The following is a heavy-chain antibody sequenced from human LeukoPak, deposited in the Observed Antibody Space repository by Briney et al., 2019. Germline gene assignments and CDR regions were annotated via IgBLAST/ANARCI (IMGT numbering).Heavy chain of an antibody. D-gene: IGHD6-6*01. CDR1: GFTFSSYA. CDR2: ISGSGGST. V-gene: IGHV3-23*01. J-gene: IGHJ6*03. Sequence: GGSLRLSCAASGFTFSSYAMSWVRQAPGKGLEWVSAISGSGGSTYYADSVKGRFTISRDNSKNTLYLQMNSLRAEDTAVYYCAKEYSSSSWTWDYYYYMDVWGKGTTVTVSS. CDR3: AKEYSSSSWTWDYYYYMDV.